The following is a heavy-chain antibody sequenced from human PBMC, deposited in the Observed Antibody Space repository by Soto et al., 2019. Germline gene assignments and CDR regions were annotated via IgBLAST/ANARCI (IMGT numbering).Heavy chain of an antibody. CDR2: ISSSSSTI. V-gene: IGHV3-48*01. Sequence: GGSLRLSCGASGFTFSSYSMNWVRQAPGKGLEWVSYISSSSSTIYYADSVKGRFTISRDNAKNSLYLQMNSLRAEDQAVYYCGFIPLEVASGSYSYMEVGGKGTRVPVSS. CDR3: GFIPLEVASGSYSYMEV. CDR1: GFTFSSYS. D-gene: IGHD3-3*01. J-gene: IGHJ6*03.